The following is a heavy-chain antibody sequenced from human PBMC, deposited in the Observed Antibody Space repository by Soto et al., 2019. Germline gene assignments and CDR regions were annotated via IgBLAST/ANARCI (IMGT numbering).Heavy chain of an antibody. J-gene: IGHJ5*02. CDR2: IYHSVTT. V-gene: IGHV4-38-2*02. CDR3: ARDSSGYYWFDP. D-gene: IGHD3-22*01. Sequence: SETLSLTGAVSGFSISSGDFWGWIRQPPGKGPEWLGSIYHSVTTYYNPSVKGRVTISVDTSKNQFSLKMSSVTAADTAVYYCARDSSGYYWFDPWGQGTLVAVSS. CDR1: GFSISSGDF.